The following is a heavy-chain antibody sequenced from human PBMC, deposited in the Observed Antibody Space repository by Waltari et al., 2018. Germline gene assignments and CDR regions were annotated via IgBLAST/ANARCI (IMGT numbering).Heavy chain of an antibody. D-gene: IGHD3-3*01. CDR2: INHSGST. V-gene: IGHV4-34*01. J-gene: IGHJ3*02. Sequence: QVQLQQWGAGLLKPSETLSLPCAVYGGSFSGYYWSWIRQPPGKGLEWIGEINHSGSTNYNPSLKSRVTISVDTSKNQFSLKLSSVTAADTAVYYCARSPRSGYDDAFDIRGQGTMVTVSS. CDR3: ARSPRSGYDDAFDI. CDR1: GGSFSGYY.